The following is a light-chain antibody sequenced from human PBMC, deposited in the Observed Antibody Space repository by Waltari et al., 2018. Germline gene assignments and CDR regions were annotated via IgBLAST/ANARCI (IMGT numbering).Light chain of an antibody. Sequence: QSVLTQPPSVSGAPGQRVTISCPGSRPTLRADSQVPWYQALPGTAPKVLIYGNSNRPSGVPERFSGSKSGTSASLAITGLQAEDEAAYYCQSYDISLSGSVFGTGTKVTVL. CDR1: RPTLRADSQ. J-gene: IGLJ1*01. V-gene: IGLV1-40*01. CDR3: QSYDISLSGSV. CDR2: GNS.